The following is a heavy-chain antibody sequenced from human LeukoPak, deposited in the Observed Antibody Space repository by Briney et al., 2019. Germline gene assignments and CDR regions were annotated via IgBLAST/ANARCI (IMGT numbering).Heavy chain of an antibody. CDR1: GFTVSCYW. J-gene: IGHJ4*02. CDR3: ARGGYRYGYGTDY. D-gene: IGHD5-18*01. Sequence: GGSLRLSCAASGFTVSCYWMHWVRQAPGKGLVWVSRINTDGSSTSYADSVKGRFTISRDSAKNTLFLQMNSLRAEDTAVYYCARGGYRYGYGTDYWGQGTLVTVSS. CDR2: INTDGSST. V-gene: IGHV3-74*01.